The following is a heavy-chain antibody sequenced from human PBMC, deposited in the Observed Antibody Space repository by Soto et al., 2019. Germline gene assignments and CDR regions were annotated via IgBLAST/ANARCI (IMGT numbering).Heavy chain of an antibody. CDR3: ARASYYYDSSGYFDY. D-gene: IGHD3-22*01. J-gene: IGHJ4*02. CDR2: IDWDDDK. V-gene: IGHV2-70*01. Sequence: GPTLVNPTQTLTLTCTFSGFSLSTSGMCVSWIRQPPGKALEWLALIDWDDDKYYSTSLKTRLTISKDTSKNQVVLTMTNMDPVDTATYYCARASYYYDSSGYFDYWGQGTLVTVSS. CDR1: GFSLSTSGMC.